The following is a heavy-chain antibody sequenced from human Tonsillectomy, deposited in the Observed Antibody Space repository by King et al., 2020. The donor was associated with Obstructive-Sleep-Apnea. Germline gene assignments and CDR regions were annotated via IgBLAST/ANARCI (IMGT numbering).Heavy chain of an antibody. V-gene: IGHV4-59*08. D-gene: IGHD5-12*01. CDR2: MYYSGNT. CDR3: ARHRGVEDYGGYGDYFDY. Sequence: VQLQESGPGLVKPSETLSLTCTVSGTSISDDYWSWIRQPPGKGLEWIGYMYYSGNTNFNPSLKSRATISADTSKIQFSLRLSSVTAADTAVYYCARHRGVEDYGGYGDYFDYWGQGTLVTVSS. J-gene: IGHJ4*02. CDR1: GTSISDDY.